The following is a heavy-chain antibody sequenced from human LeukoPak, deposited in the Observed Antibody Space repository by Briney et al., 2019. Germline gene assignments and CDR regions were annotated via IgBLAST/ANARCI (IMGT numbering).Heavy chain of an antibody. Sequence: SETLSLTCAVYGGSFSGYYWTWIRQTPGKGLEWIGEMNPSGTTTYNPSLKSRVTISVDTSKNQFSLNLSSVTAADTAVYYCARGRQDVTMMVVVMTGVSYYLDVWGKGTTVTVS. CDR2: MNPSGTT. CDR1: GGSFSGYY. V-gene: IGHV4-34*01. CDR3: ARGRQDVTMMVVVMTGVSYYLDV. D-gene: IGHD3-22*01. J-gene: IGHJ6*03.